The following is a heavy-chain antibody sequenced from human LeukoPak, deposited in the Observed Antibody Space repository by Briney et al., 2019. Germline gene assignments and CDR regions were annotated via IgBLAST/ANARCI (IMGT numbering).Heavy chain of an antibody. J-gene: IGHJ4*02. CDR3: VKSPWYHGSGSYSGTIH. D-gene: IGHD3-10*01. CDR1: GFTVSTNY. CDR2: VYSGGTT. V-gene: IGHV3-66*01. Sequence: GGSLRLSCAASGFTVSTNYMSWVRQAPGKGLEWVSLVYSGGTTYHADSVKGRFTISRDDSKNTVYLQMNSLSAEDTAVFYCVKSPWYHGSGSYSGTIHWGQGTLVTVSS.